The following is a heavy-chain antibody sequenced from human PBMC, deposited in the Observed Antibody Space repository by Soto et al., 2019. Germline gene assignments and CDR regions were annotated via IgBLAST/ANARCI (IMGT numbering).Heavy chain of an antibody. D-gene: IGHD1-26*01. CDR2: INHSGST. V-gene: IGHV4-34*01. CDR3: QRDGGILATAPVLAC. J-gene: IGHJ1*01. Sequence: SETLRLSYAFYGLTCGGYGCPWIRQPPGTGLEWIGEINHSGSTNYNPSLKSRVTISVDTSKNQFSLKLTSVTAADTAVFYCQRDGGILATAPVLACWVKGTLVLVSP. CDR1: GLTCGGYG.